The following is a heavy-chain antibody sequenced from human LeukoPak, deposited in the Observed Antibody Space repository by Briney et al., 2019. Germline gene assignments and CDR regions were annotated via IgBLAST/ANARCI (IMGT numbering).Heavy chain of an antibody. D-gene: IGHD1-26*01. CDR3: AKMKGHPLPKYYMDV. Sequence: GGSLRLSCAASGFTFSTYTMNWVRQAPGKGLEWVSYITDSSSVVYYADSVKGRFTISRDNAKNSLYLQMNSLRAEDTAIYYCAKMKGHPLPKYYMDVWGQGTTVTVSS. J-gene: IGHJ6*01. CDR2: ITDSSSVV. CDR1: GFTFSTYT. V-gene: IGHV3-48*04.